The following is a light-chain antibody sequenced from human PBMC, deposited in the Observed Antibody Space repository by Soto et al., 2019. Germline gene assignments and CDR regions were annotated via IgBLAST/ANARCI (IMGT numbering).Light chain of an antibody. V-gene: IGKV1-39*01. CDR1: QSISSY. Sequence: DIQMTQSPSTLSASLGERVTITCRASQSISSYLNWYQQKPGKAPKLLISAASSLQSGVPSRFSGSGSGTDFTLTISSLQPEDFASYYCQQSYSAPPITFGQGTRLEI. J-gene: IGKJ5*01. CDR3: QQSYSAPPIT. CDR2: AAS.